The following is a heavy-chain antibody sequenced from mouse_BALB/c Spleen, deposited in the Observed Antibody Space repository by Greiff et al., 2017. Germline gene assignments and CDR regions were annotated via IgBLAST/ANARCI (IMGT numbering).Heavy chain of an antibody. CDR1: GYTFTSYY. Sequence: VQLQQSGPELVKPGASVRISCKASGYTFTSYYIHWVKQRPGQGLEWIGWIYPGNVNTKYNEKFKGKATLTADKSSSTAYMQLSSLTSEDSAVYFCARGTTVDYWYFDVWGAGTTVTVSS. J-gene: IGHJ1*01. D-gene: IGHD1-1*01. CDR2: IYPGNVNT. CDR3: ARGTTVDYWYFDV. V-gene: IGHV1S56*01.